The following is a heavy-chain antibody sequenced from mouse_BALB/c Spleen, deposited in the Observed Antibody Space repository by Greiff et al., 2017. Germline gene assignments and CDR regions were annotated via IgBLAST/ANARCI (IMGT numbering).Heavy chain of an antibody. D-gene: IGHD1-1*01. CDR2: IDPANGNT. Sequence: VQLQQSGAELVKPGASVKLSCTASGFNIKDTYMHWVKQRPEQGLEWIGRIDPANGNTKYDPKFQGKATITAGTSSNTAYLQLSSLTSEDTAVYYCARCDYYGSSYAMDYWGQGTSVTVSS. CDR3: ARCDYYGSSYAMDY. CDR1: GFNIKDTY. J-gene: IGHJ4*01. V-gene: IGHV14-3*02.